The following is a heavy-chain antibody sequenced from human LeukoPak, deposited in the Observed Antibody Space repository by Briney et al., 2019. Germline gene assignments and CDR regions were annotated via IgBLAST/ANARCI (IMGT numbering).Heavy chain of an antibody. CDR1: GFTFSDYY. D-gene: IGHD2-2*01. Sequence: PGGSLRLSGAASGFTFSDYYMSWIRQAPGKGLEWVSYISSSSSYTNYADSVKGRFTISRDNAKNSLYLQMNSLRAEDTAVYYCARVQGYCSSTSCSLWDYWGQGTLVTVSS. CDR3: ARVQGYCSSTSCSLWDY. J-gene: IGHJ4*02. V-gene: IGHV3-11*06. CDR2: ISSSSSYT.